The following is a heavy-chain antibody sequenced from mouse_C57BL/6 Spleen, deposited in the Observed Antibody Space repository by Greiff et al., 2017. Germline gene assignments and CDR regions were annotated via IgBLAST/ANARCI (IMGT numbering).Heavy chain of an antibody. D-gene: IGHD1-1*01. V-gene: IGHV14-2*01. J-gene: IGHJ3*01. Sequence: VQLQQSGAELVKPGASVKLSCTASGFNIKDYYMHWVKQRPEQGLEWIGRIDPEHGETKYAPKFQGKATITADTSSNTAYLQLSRLTSEDTAVYYCAREDYYGSDFLAYWGQGTLRTVSA. CDR3: AREDYYGSDFLAY. CDR1: GFNIKDYY. CDR2: IDPEHGET.